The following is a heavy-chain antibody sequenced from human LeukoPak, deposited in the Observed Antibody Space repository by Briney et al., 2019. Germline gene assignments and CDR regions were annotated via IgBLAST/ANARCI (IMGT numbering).Heavy chain of an antibody. J-gene: IGHJ3*02. CDR3: AGGITVLTRRHAFDI. Sequence: SETLSLTCAVYGGSFSGYYWSWIRQPPGKGLEWIGEINHSGSTNYNPSLKSRVTISVDTSKNQCSLKLSSVTAADTAVYYCAGGITVLTRRHAFDIWGQGTMVTVSS. CDR1: GGSFSGYY. V-gene: IGHV4-34*01. CDR2: INHSGST. D-gene: IGHD4-23*01.